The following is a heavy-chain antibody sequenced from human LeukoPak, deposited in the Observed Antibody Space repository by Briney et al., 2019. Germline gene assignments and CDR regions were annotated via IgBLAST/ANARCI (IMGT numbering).Heavy chain of an antibody. J-gene: IGHJ4*02. Sequence: PSETLSLTCSVSGGSISNYYWNWIRQSPGKGLECIGNSYNSGSTNNNPSLKSRVTISVDTSKNQFSLKLSSVTAADTAVYYCARGGAVTSLDYWGQGTLVTVSS. CDR1: GGSISNYY. D-gene: IGHD4-17*01. V-gene: IGHV4-59*01. CDR3: ARGGAVTSLDY. CDR2: SYNSGST.